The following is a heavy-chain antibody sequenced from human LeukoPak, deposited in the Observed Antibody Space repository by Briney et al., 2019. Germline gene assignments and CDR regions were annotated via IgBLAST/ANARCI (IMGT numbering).Heavy chain of an antibody. V-gene: IGHV3-23*01. CDR3: AKIRGFRSAYGQGGDFDY. CDR1: GFTFSSYA. D-gene: IGHD3-10*01. Sequence: PGGSLRLSCAASGFTFSSYAMSWVRQAPGKGLEWVSAISGSGGSTYYADSVKGRFTISRDNSKNTLYLQMNSLRAEDTAVYYCAKIRGFRSAYGQGGDFDYWGQGTLVTVSS. J-gene: IGHJ4*02. CDR2: ISGSGGST.